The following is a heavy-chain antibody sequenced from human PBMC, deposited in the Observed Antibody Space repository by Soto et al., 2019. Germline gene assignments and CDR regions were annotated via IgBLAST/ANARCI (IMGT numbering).Heavy chain of an antibody. J-gene: IGHJ4*02. V-gene: IGHV4-30-4*01. Sequence: PSETLSLTCTVSGGSISSGDYYWSWIRQPPGKGLEWIGYIYYSGSTYYNPSLKSRVTISVDTSKNQFSLKLSSVTAADTAVYYCASIPGISAADLYYLDYWGQGTLVTVSS. CDR3: ASIPGISAADLYYLDY. D-gene: IGHD6-13*01. CDR1: GGSISSGDYY. CDR2: IYYSGST.